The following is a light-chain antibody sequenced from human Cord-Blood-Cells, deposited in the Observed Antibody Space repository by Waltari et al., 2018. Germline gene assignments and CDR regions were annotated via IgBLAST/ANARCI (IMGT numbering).Light chain of an antibody. CDR3: SSYTSSSTLYV. CDR1: SSDVGGYNY. J-gene: IGLJ1*01. CDR2: EVS. V-gene: IGLV2-14*01. Sequence: TSSDVGGYNYVSWYQQHPGKAPKLMIYEVSNRPSGVSNRFSGSKSGNTASLTISGLQAEDEADYYCSSYTSSSTLYVFGTGTKVTVL.